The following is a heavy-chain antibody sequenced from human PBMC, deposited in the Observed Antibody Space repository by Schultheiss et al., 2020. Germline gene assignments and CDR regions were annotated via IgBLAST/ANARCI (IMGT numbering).Heavy chain of an antibody. V-gene: IGHV3-23*01. CDR1: GFAFSSYV. J-gene: IGHJ4*02. CDR2: ISGSGGST. D-gene: IGHD1-26*01. Sequence: GGSLRLSCAASGFAFSSYVLHWVRRAPGKGLEWVSAISGSGGSTYYADSVKGRFTISRDNSKNTLYLQMNSLRAEDTAVYYCAKVPPGGGSVRDYWGQGTLVTVSS. CDR3: AKVPPGGGSVRDY.